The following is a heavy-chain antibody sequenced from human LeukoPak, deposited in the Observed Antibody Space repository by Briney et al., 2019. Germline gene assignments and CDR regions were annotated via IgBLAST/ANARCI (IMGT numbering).Heavy chain of an antibody. CDR1: GFTFSSYG. CDR3: AKDQCGGSCYYYYMDV. J-gene: IGHJ6*03. Sequence: PGGSLRLSCAASGFTFSSYGMHWVRQAPGKGLEWVAFIRYDGSNKYYADSVKGRFTISRDNSKNTLYLQMNSLRAEDTAVYYCAKDQCGGSCYYYYMDVWGKGTTVTVSS. CDR2: IRYDGSNK. D-gene: IGHD2-15*01. V-gene: IGHV3-30*02.